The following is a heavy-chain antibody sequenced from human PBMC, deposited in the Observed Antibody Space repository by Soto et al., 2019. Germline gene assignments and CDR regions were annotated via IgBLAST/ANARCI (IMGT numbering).Heavy chain of an antibody. CDR1: GYTFFTYD. CDR3: ARHHGPTTSENWFDP. D-gene: IGHD5-12*01. Sequence: QVHLVQSGVEVKTPGASVKVSCQASGYTFFTYDISWVRQAPGQGLEWMGWISTYSGDTKYAQKFQGRVTMTTDTSTTTADLELRSLRSDDTAVYYCARHHGPTTSENWFDPWGQRPLVTVSS. J-gene: IGHJ5*02. V-gene: IGHV1-18*01. CDR2: ISTYSGDT.